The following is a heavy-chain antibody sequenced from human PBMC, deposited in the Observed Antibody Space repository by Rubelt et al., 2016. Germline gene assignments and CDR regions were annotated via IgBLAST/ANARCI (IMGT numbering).Heavy chain of an antibody. CDR2: INNDGSST. CDR1: GITFSSYW. V-gene: IGHV3-74*01. CDR3: ARDPGIAVAGSGGFDY. D-gene: IGHD6-19*01. Sequence: QPGGSLRLSCAASGITFSSYWMLWVRQPPGKGLVWVSRINNDGSSTVYADSVKGRFTISRDNAKNTLYLQMNSLRAEDTAMYYCARDPGIAVAGSGGFDYWGQGTLVTVAS. J-gene: IGHJ4*02.